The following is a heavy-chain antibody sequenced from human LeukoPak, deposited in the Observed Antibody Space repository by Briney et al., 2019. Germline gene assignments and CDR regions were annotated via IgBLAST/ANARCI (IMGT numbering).Heavy chain of an antibody. J-gene: IGHJ4*02. CDR3: AIDSSGYSYGYGLDY. CDR1: GFTFSNYA. Sequence: GGSLRLSCAASGFTFSNYAMSWVRQAPGKGLEWVSAISDDGGDTKYAESVKGRFTISRDNSRNRLYLQMNSLRAEDTAVYYCAIDSSGYSYGYGLDYWGQGTLVTVSS. CDR2: ISDDGGDT. D-gene: IGHD5-18*01. V-gene: IGHV3-23*01.